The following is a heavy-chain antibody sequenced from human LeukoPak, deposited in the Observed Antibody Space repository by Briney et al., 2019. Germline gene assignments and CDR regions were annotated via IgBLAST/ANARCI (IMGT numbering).Heavy chain of an antibody. V-gene: IGHV3-23*01. CDR3: ATTIGGYNYGPSFDY. Sequence: GGSLRLSCAASGFTFSSYAMNWVRQAPGKGLEWVSVISGSGGSTHYADSVKGRFTISRDNSKNTLYLRMNSLRAEDTAVYYCATTIGGYNYGPSFDYWGQGTLVTVSS. CDR2: ISGSGGST. D-gene: IGHD5-18*01. CDR1: GFTFSSYA. J-gene: IGHJ4*02.